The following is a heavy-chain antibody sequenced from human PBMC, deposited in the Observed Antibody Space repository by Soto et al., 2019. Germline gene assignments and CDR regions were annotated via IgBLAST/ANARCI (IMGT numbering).Heavy chain of an antibody. CDR1: GFTFSHHW. CDR3: ARGSSGYGLMWFGEFLSSFDY. V-gene: IGHV3-7*01. J-gene: IGHJ4*02. CDR2: IKEDGSEK. D-gene: IGHD3-10*01. Sequence: EVQLVDSGGGLVQPGGSLRLSCAASGFTFSHHWMNWVRQAPGKGLEWVANIKEDGSEKFYVDSVKGRFTISRDNGKNSLYLQMNSLTADDTALYYCARGSSGYGLMWFGEFLSSFDYWGQGTLVTVSS.